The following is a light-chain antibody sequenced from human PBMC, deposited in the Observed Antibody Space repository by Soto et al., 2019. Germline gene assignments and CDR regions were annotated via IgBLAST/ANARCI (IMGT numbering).Light chain of an antibody. Sequence: EIVLTQSPGTLSLSPGERATLSCRASQSVSSSYLALYQQKPGQAPRLLIYGASSRATGIPDRFSGSGSGTDFTLTISRLAPEDFALYYCQQYGRSRLTFGGGTKVEIK. CDR3: QQYGRSRLT. V-gene: IGKV3-20*01. CDR1: QSVSSSY. J-gene: IGKJ4*01. CDR2: GAS.